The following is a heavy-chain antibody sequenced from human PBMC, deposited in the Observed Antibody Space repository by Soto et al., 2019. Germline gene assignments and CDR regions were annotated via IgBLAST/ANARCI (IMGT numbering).Heavy chain of an antibody. J-gene: IGHJ4*02. Sequence: QVQLVQSGAEVKKPGSSVKVSCKASGGTFSSHGFNWVRQAPGQGLEWIGGSIPLFGITNHTLKFQDRISITADYSTTTAFMELRGLISDDTAVYWCAMDPGYGLLHWGQGTLVTVSS. D-gene: IGHD1-26*01. CDR3: AMDPGYGLLH. CDR1: GGTFSSHG. CDR2: SIPLFGIT. V-gene: IGHV1-69*12.